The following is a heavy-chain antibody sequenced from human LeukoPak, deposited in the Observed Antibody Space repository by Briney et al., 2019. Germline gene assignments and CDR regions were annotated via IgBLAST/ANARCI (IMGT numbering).Heavy chain of an antibody. CDR2: IYTSGST. CDR1: GGSISSYY. D-gene: IGHD3-16*01. V-gene: IGHV4-4*07. J-gene: IGHJ5*02. CDR3: ARGGPRAITFGGVRNWFDP. Sequence: SETLSLTCTVSGGSISSYYWSWIRQPAGKGLEWIGRIYTSGSTNYNPSLKSRVTISVDTSENQFSLKLSSVTAADTAVYYCARGGPRAITFGGVRNWFDPWGQGTLVTVSS.